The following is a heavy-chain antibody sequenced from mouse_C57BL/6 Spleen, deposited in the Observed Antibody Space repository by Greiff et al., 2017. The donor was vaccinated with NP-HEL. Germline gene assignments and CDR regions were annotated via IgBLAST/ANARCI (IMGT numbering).Heavy chain of an antibody. D-gene: IGHD1-1*01. V-gene: IGHV5-16*01. CDR3: ARVGLLRSYWYFDV. CDR1: GFTFSDYY. CDR2: INYDGSST. J-gene: IGHJ1*03. Sequence: VQLVESEGGLVQPGSSMKLSCTASGFTFSDYYMAWVRQVPEKGLEWVANINYDGSSTYYLDSLKSRFIISRDNAKNILYLQMSSLKSEDTATYYCARVGLLRSYWYFDVWGTGTTVTVSS.